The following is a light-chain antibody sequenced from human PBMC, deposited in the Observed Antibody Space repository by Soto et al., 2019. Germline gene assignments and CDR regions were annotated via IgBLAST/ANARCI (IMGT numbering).Light chain of an antibody. Sequence: DIQLTQSPSFLSASEGDSVTITCRASQDIHVFLAWYQHKPGKAPRLLIDSASTLQSGVPSRFSGRRSVTEFTLTINSLQCEDVACYYCEKLNNYPLTFGPGTKVDIK. J-gene: IGKJ3*01. CDR3: EKLNNYPLT. CDR1: QDIHVF. CDR2: SAS. V-gene: IGKV1-9*01.